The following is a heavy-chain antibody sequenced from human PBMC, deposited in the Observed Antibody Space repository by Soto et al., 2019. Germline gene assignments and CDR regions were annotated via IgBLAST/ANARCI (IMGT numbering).Heavy chain of an antibody. J-gene: IGHJ5*02. D-gene: IGHD2-15*01. CDR2: ISGSGGST. CDR3: AKVDDYCSGGSCYSGWFDP. Sequence: PGGSMRLSCAASGFTFSSYAMSWVRQAPGKGLEWVSAISGSGGSTYYADSVKGRFTISRDNSKNTLYLQMNSLRAEDTAVYYSAKVDDYCSGGSCYSGWFDPWGQGTLVTVSS. V-gene: IGHV3-23*01. CDR1: GFTFSSYA.